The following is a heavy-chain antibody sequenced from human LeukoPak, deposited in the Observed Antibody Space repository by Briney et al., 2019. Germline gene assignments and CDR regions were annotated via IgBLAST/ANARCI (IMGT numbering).Heavy chain of an antibody. CDR3: ARDRDYYYDSSGYPFDY. Sequence: GGSLRLSCAASGFTFSSYAMSWVRQAPGKGLEWVSVIYSGGSTYYADSVKGRFTISRDNSKNTLYLQMNSLRAEDTAVYYCARDRDYYYDSSGYPFDYWGQGTLVTVSS. CDR1: GFTFSSYA. V-gene: IGHV3-53*01. J-gene: IGHJ4*02. CDR2: IYSGGST. D-gene: IGHD3-22*01.